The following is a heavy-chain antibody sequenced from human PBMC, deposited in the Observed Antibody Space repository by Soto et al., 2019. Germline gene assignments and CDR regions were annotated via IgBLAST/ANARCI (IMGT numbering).Heavy chain of an antibody. D-gene: IGHD2-15*01. Sequence: QSLTCTVSGGSISSYYWSWIRQPPGKGLEWIGYIYYSGSTNYNPSLKSRVTISVDTSKNQFSLKLSSVTAADTAVYYCARGGQCSGDSCPELKNNWCGPWGQGTRGTVSS. V-gene: IGHV4-59*01. CDR2: IYYSGST. CDR1: GGSISSYY. CDR3: ARGGQCSGDSCPELKNNWCGP. J-gene: IGHJ5*02.